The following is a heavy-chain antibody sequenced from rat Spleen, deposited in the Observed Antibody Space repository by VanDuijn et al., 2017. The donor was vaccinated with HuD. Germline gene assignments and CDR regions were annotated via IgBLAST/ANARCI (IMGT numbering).Heavy chain of an antibody. D-gene: IGHD1-11*01. Sequence: EVQLVESGGGLVQPGRSLKLSCVASGFTFNNYWMTWVRQAPKKGLEWVASISYEGSSTYYGDSVKGRFTISRDNAKSTLYLQMNSLRSEDTATYYCASIPSGGDWGQGVMVTVSS. V-gene: IGHV5-22*01. J-gene: IGHJ2*01. CDR2: ISYEGSST. CDR1: GFTFNNYW. CDR3: ASIPSGGD.